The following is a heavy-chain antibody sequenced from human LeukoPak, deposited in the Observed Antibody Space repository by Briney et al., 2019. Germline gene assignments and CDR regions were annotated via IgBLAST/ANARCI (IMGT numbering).Heavy chain of an antibody. V-gene: IGHV3-23*01. CDR2: ISNSGSST. D-gene: IGHD3-22*01. J-gene: IGHJ4*02. Sequence: TGGSLRLSCAASGFIFSSYAMSWVRQAPGKGLEWVSAISNSGSSTYYADSVKGRFTISRDNSKNTLYLQMNSLRAEDTAVYYCPTGRSYYDSSGTFDYWGQGTLVTVSS. CDR1: GFIFSSYA. CDR3: PTGRSYYDSSGTFDY.